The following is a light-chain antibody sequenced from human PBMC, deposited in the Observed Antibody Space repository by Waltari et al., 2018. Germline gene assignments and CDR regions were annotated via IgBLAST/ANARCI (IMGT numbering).Light chain of an antibody. Sequence: QAGLTQPPSVSKGLRQTATPRCTGNSNNVGNQGSAWLQQHQGQPPKLLSYRNNNRPSGISDRFSASRSGNTASLTITGLQPEDEADYYCSAWDSDLRGYVFGTGTKVTVL. J-gene: IGLJ1*01. V-gene: IGLV10-54*04. CDR1: SNNVGNQG. CDR2: RNN. CDR3: SAWDSDLRGYV.